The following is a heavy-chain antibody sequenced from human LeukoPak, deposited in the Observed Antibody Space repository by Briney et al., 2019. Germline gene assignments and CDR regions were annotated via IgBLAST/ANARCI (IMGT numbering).Heavy chain of an antibody. Sequence: SQTLSLTCAISGDSVSSNSAAWNWIRQSPSRGLEWQGRTYYRSKWYNDYAVSVKSRITINPDTSKNQFSLQLNSVTPEDTAVYYCAKEPLPPRYNWNYVQAFDIWGQGTLVTVSS. CDR3: AKEPLPPRYNWNYVQAFDI. CDR2: TYYRSKWYN. V-gene: IGHV6-1*01. D-gene: IGHD1-7*01. J-gene: IGHJ4*02. CDR1: GDSVSSNSAA.